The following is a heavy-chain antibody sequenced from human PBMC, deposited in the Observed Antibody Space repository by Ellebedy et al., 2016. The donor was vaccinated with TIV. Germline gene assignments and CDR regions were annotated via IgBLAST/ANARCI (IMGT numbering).Heavy chain of an antibody. CDR1: GFTFSSYA. Sequence: GESLKISXAASGFTFSSYAMSWVRQAPGKGLEWVSAISGSGGSTYYADSVKGRFTISRDNSKNTLYLQMNSLRAEDTAVYYCAKFSVWWFGEALGAYGMDVWGQGTTVTVSS. D-gene: IGHD3-10*01. J-gene: IGHJ6*02. CDR3: AKFSVWWFGEALGAYGMDV. V-gene: IGHV3-23*01. CDR2: ISGSGGST.